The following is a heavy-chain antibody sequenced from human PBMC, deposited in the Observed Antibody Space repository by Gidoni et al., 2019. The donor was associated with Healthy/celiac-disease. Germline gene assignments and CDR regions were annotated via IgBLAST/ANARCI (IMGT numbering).Heavy chain of an antibody. J-gene: IGHJ3*02. CDR1: GGPISSGSYY. V-gene: IGHV4-61*02. CDR3: ARDQGDDAFDI. Sequence: QVQLQESGPGLVKPSQTLSLTCTVSGGPISSGSYYWSWIRQPAGKGLEWIGRIYTSGSTNYNPSLKSRVTISVDTSKNQFSLKLSSVTAADTAMYYCARDQGDDAFDIWGQGTMVTVSS. CDR2: IYTSGST.